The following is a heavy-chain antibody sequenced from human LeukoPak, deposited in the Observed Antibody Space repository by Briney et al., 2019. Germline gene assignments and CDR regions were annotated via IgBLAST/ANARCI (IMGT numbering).Heavy chain of an antibody. CDR2: IDWDDDK. D-gene: IGHD5-24*01. J-gene: IGHJ4*02. Sequence: QSLSLTCTFSGFSLRTSGMRVSWIRQPPGKALEWLARIDWDDDKFYRTSLKTRLTISKDTSKSQVVLTMTNMDPVDTATYYCARIGDGYNPDYCGQRTLVTVSS. CDR3: ARIGDGYNPDY. V-gene: IGHV2-70*04. CDR1: GFSLRTSGMR.